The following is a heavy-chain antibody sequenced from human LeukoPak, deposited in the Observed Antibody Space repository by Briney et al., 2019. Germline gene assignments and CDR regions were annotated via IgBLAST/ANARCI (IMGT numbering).Heavy chain of an antibody. D-gene: IGHD1/OR15-1a*01. CDR2: IRGTSTDI. V-gene: IGHV3-11*05. Sequence: GGSLRLSCVVSGFTFSDYYMSWVRQAPGKGLEWISYIRGTSTDIKIADSVKGRFTISRDNAQNTLYLQMNSLRAEDTAVYYWVRDTPNTTNNPGMAAGGKGTTATVSS. J-gene: IGHJ6*04. CDR3: VRDTPNTTNNPGMAA. CDR1: GFTFSDYY.